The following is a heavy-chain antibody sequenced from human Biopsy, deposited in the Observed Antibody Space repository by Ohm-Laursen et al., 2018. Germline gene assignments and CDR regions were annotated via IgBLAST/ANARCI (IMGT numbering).Heavy chain of an antibody. Sequence: DSVKVSCNASGYSFSTYDVNWVRQARGQGLEWMGWMIPSSGKTGYAQRFQGRVTLTMNTSISTAYMELSGLRSEDTAVYFCARGYSRRVSIFEASIYWFDTWGQGTLVTVSS. V-gene: IGHV1-8*01. CDR2: MIPSSGKT. CDR3: ARGYSRRVSIFEASIYWFDT. D-gene: IGHD6-6*01. J-gene: IGHJ5*02. CDR1: GYSFSTYD.